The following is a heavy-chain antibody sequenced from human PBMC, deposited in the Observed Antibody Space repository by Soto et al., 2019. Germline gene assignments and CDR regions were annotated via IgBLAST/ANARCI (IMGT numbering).Heavy chain of an antibody. D-gene: IGHD1-7*01. CDR3: ARESGDNWTYEVD. V-gene: IGHV4-4*07. J-gene: IGHJ4*02. CDR2: ISINGNS. Sequence: QVQVKESGPGLVKPSETLSLTCTVSGGSITDYSWSWIRQSAGKGLEWLGRISINGNSHYHPSHRSRVTMSIETSKNQFSLNLRSVTAADTAVYYCARESGDNWTYEVDWCQGTLVTVSS. CDR1: GGSITDYS.